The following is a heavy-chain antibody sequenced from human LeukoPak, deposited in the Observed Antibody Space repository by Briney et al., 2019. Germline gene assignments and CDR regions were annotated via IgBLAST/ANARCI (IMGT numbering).Heavy chain of an antibody. D-gene: IGHD3-3*01. CDR2: IIPIFGTA. CDR3: ARQTPHGRFLEWPLYYYYMDV. V-gene: IGHV1-69*06. J-gene: IGHJ6*03. CDR1: GGTFSSYA. Sequence: GASVKVSCKASGGTFSSYAISWVRQAPGQGLEWMGGIIPIFGTANYAQKFQGRVTITADKSTSTAYMELSSLRSEDTAVYYCARQTPHGRFLEWPLYYYYMDVWGKGTTVTVSS.